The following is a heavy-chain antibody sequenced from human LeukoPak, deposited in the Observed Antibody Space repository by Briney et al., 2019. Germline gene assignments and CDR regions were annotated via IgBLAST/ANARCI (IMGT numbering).Heavy chain of an antibody. J-gene: IGHJ4*02. D-gene: IGHD4/OR15-4a*01. Sequence: SETLSLTCTVSGVSISTDYWTWVRQSPGKGLEWIGYIHYSGSTSYNPSLKSRVTISVDTSKNQFSLKLTSVTSADTAAYYCARDAGATAYWGQGALVTVSS. CDR1: GVSISTDY. V-gene: IGHV4-59*13. CDR3: ARDAGATAY. CDR2: IHYSGST.